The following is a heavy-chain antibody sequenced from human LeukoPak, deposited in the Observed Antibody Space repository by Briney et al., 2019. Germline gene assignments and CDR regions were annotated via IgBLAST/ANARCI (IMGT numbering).Heavy chain of an antibody. CDR2: ISSSSYI. J-gene: IGHJ6*02. CDR1: GFTFSSYS. V-gene: IGHV3-21*01. CDR3: ARDCSGGSCPTFYGMDV. D-gene: IGHD2-15*01. Sequence: PGGSLRLSCAASGFTFSSYSMNWVRQAPGKGLEWVSSISSSSYIYYADSVKGRFTISRDNAKNSLYLQMNSLRAEDTAVYYCARDCSGGSCPTFYGMDVWGQGTTVTVSS.